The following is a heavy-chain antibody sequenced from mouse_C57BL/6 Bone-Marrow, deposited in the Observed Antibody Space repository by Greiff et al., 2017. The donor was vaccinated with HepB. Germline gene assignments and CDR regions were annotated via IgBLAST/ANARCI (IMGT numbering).Heavy chain of an antibody. CDR2: ISGGGGNT. CDR1: GFTFSSYT. J-gene: IGHJ2*01. V-gene: IGHV5-9*01. D-gene: IGHD5-5*01. Sequence: EVHLVESGGGLVKPGGSLKLSCAASGFTFSSYTMSWVRQTPEKRLEWVATISGGGGNTYYPDSVKGRFTISRDNAKNTLYLQMSSLRSEDTALYYCARHLYLYYFDYWGQGTTLTVSS. CDR3: ARHLYLYYFDY.